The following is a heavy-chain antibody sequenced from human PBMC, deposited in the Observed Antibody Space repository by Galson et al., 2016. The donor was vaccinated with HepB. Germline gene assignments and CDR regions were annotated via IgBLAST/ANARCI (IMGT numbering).Heavy chain of an antibody. CDR3: ARDVMTTRFDS. Sequence: SLRLSCAASGFSFNDFSMIWVRQAPGKGLEWLSFIGNGGTTIYYADSVKGRFTVSRDDAKNSLHLQMSSLRDDDTAVYFCARDVMTTRFDSWGQGTLVTVSS. CDR2: IGNGGTTI. V-gene: IGHV3-48*02. J-gene: IGHJ4*02. D-gene: IGHD1-14*01. CDR1: GFSFNDFS.